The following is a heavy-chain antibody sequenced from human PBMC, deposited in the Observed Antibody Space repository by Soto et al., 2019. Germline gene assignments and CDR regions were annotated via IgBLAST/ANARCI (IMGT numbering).Heavy chain of an antibody. Sequence: GGSLRLSCAASGFTFSSYAMHWVRQAPGKGLEWVAVISYDGSNKYYADSVKGRFTISRDNSKNTLYLQMNSLRAEDTAVYYCASGIYSGSYRGGGFDYWGQGTLVTVSS. D-gene: IGHD1-26*01. CDR2: ISYDGSNK. CDR3: ASGIYSGSYRGGGFDY. V-gene: IGHV3-30-3*01. CDR1: GFTFSSYA. J-gene: IGHJ4*02.